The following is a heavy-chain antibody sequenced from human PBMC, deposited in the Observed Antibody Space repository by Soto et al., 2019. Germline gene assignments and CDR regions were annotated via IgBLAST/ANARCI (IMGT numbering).Heavy chain of an antibody. Sequence: EVQLVESGGGLVQPGGSLRLSCAASGFTFSSYWMSWVRQAPGKGLEWVANIKQDGSEKYYVDSVKGRFTISRDNAKNSLYLQMNSLRAEDTAVYYCASDQGLANWDYFDYWGQGTLVTVSS. D-gene: IGHD6-19*01. CDR2: IKQDGSEK. CDR1: GFTFSSYW. V-gene: IGHV3-7*01. CDR3: ASDQGLANWDYFDY. J-gene: IGHJ4*02.